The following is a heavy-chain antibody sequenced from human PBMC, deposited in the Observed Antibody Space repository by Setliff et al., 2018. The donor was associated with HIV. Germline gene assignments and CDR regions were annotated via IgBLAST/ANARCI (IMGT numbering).Heavy chain of an antibody. Sequence: SENLSLTCTVSGDSFNGSHYLWGWIRQPPGKGLEWVGNVYYDWATYYNPSLKNRVTISVDTSKNQFSLRLTSVTAADTAVYYCAREPDYWGQGIQVTVSS. V-gene: IGHV4-39*07. CDR2: VYYDWAT. CDR1: GDSFNGSHYL. J-gene: IGHJ4*02. CDR3: AREPDY.